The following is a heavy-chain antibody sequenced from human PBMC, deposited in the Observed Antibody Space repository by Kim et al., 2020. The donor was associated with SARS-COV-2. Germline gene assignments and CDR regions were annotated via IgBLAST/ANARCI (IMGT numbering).Heavy chain of an antibody. J-gene: IGHJ6*02. D-gene: IGHD2-15*01. CDR3: ARGYCSGGSCYSAYYYYYGMDV. V-gene: IGHV7-4-1*02. CDR2: INTNTGNP. CDR1: GYTFTSYA. Sequence: ASVKVSCKASGYTFTSYAMNWVRQAPGQGLEWMGWINTNTGNPTYAQGFTGRFVFSLDTSVSTAYLQISSLKAEDTAVYYCARGYCSGGSCYSAYYYYYGMDVWGQGTTVTVSS.